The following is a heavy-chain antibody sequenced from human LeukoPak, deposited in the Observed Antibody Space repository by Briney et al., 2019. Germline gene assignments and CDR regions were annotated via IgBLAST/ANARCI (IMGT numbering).Heavy chain of an antibody. CDR3: ARGENSKTYPVSGY. J-gene: IGHJ4*02. CDR2: ISNDGSSK. Sequence: GRSLRLSCAASGFTFSSYGMHWVRQAPGKGLEWVAVISNDGSSKYYTDSVKGRVTISRDNSRNTLYLQMNSLGAEDTAVHYCARGENSKTYPVSGYWGQGTLVTVSS. CDR1: GFTFSSYG. V-gene: IGHV3-30*03. D-gene: IGHD2/OR15-2a*01.